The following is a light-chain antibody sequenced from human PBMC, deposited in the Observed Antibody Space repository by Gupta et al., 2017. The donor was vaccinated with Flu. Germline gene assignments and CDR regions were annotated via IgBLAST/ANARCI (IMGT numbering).Light chain of an antibody. CDR2: EVS. J-gene: IGLJ3*02. CDR3: SSYTSSSTQV. Sequence: ITISCTGTSSDVGGYNYVSWYQQHPGKAPKLMIYEVSNRPSGVSNRFSGSKSGTTASLTVSGLQAEDEADYYCSSYTSSSTQVFGGGTKLTVL. CDR1: SSDVGGYNY. V-gene: IGLV2-14*01.